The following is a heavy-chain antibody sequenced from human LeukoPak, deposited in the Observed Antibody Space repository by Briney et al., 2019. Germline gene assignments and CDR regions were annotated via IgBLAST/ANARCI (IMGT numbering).Heavy chain of an antibody. Sequence: KPSETLSLTCAVYGGSFSGYYWSWIRQPPGKGLEWIGEINHSGSTNYNPSLKSRVTISVDTSKNQFSLKLSSVTAADTAVYYCARAPTTVTRVGAFDIWGQGTMVTVSS. CDR3: ARAPTTVTRVGAFDI. CDR1: GGSFSGYY. CDR2: INHSGST. V-gene: IGHV4-34*01. D-gene: IGHD4-17*01. J-gene: IGHJ3*02.